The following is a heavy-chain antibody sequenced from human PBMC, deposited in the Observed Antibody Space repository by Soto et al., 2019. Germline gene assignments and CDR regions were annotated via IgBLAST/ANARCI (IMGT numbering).Heavy chain of an antibody. CDR3: ASINSGSYGTLYYGMDV. V-gene: IGHV4-4*02. Sequence: PSETLSLTCAVSGVSISTSNWWSWVRQPPGKGLEWIGEIYHSGSTKYNPSLKSRVSISVDKSMNQFSLKLSSVTAADTAVYYCASINSGSYGTLYYGMDVWGQGTTVTVSS. D-gene: IGHD1-26*01. CDR1: GVSISTSNW. CDR2: IYHSGST. J-gene: IGHJ6*02.